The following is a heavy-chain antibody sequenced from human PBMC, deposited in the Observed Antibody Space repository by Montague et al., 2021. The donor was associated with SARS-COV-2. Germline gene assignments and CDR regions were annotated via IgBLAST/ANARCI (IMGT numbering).Heavy chain of an antibody. CDR1: SGSIISSGYY. D-gene: IGHD3-10*01. CDR2: IYYSGTT. CDR3: ARGMIRGVTTPFDY. Sequence: SETLSLTCSASSGSIISSGYYWGWIRQPPGKELEWIGNIYYSGTTYYXSSLQSRGTISVDTSKNHLSLRLSSVTAADTAVYFCARGMIRGVTTPFDYWGQGSQVTVSS. J-gene: IGHJ4*02. V-gene: IGHV4-39*02.